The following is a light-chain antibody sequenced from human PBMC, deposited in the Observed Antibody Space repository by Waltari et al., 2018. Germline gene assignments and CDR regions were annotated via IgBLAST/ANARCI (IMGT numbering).Light chain of an antibody. Sequence: QSALTQPASVSGTPGQSITISCSGTTSDVGSYDLVSWYQQHPGEAPKPLIGEVFKRAPDTCSRCSGAKSGGTASLTSSGLQPEDEADYYCCSYAGRGTYVFGSGTKVTVL. CDR1: TSDVGSYDL. CDR3: CSYAGRGTYV. CDR2: EVF. V-gene: IGLV2-23*02. J-gene: IGLJ1*01.